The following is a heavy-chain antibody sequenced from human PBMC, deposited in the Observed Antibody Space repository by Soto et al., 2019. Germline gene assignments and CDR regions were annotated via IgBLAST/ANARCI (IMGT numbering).Heavy chain of an antibody. D-gene: IGHD5-18*01. CDR1: GFTFSSYS. Sequence: GGSLRLSCAASGFTFSSYSMNWVRQAPGKGLEWVSSISSSSSYIYYADSVKGRFTISRDNAKNSLYLQMNSLRAEDTAVYYCAREEIQLWGLDYWGQGTLVTVSS. CDR3: AREEIQLWGLDY. J-gene: IGHJ4*02. V-gene: IGHV3-21*01. CDR2: ISSSSSYI.